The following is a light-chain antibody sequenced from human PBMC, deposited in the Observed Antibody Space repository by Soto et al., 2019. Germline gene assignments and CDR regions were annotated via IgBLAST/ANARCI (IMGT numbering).Light chain of an antibody. J-gene: IGLJ3*02. CDR3: CSYVGSHPWV. CDR2: VVS. Sequence: QSALTQPRSVSGSPGQSVTISCTGTSSDVGGYDYVSWYQQHPGKAPKLMIYVVSERPSGVPDRFSGSKSGNTASLTISGLQAEDEADYYCCSYVGSHPWVCGGGTKVTVL. CDR1: SSDVGGYDY. V-gene: IGLV2-11*01.